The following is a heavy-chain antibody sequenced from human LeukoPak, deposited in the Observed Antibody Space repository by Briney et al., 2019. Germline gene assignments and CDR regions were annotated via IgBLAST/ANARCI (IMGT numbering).Heavy chain of an antibody. CDR1: GFTFSNFW. Sequence: GGSLRLSCAASGFTFSNFWMSWVRQAPGKGLEWVAKIKQDGSEKYYVDSVKGRSTISRDNAKSSLYLQMNNQRAEDTAVYFCARDKGTVTPRGYYYYMDVWGRGTTVTVSS. J-gene: IGHJ6*03. V-gene: IGHV3-7*01. CDR2: IKQDGSEK. CDR3: ARDKGTVTPRGYYYYMDV. D-gene: IGHD4-11*01.